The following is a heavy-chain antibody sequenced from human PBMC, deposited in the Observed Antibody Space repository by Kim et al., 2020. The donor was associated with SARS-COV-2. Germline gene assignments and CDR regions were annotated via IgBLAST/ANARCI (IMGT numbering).Heavy chain of an antibody. Sequence: ASVKVSCKASGYTFTSYDINWVRQATGQGLEWMGWMNPNSGNTGYAQKFQGRVTMTRNTSISTAYTEPSSLRSEAPAVYYCARDLNYDFWSGYSFGYYYYGMDIWGQGTTVTVSS. V-gene: IGHV1-8*01. D-gene: IGHD3-3*01. CDR2: MNPNSGNT. CDR3: ARDLNYDFWSGYSFGYYYYGMDI. CDR1: GYTFTSYD. J-gene: IGHJ6*02.